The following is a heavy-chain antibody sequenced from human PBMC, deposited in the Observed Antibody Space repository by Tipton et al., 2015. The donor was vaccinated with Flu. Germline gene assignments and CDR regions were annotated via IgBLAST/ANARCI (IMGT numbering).Heavy chain of an antibody. D-gene: IGHD2-15*01. CDR2: IYTGVSGST. Sequence: QVQLVQSGGGVVQPGGSLRLSCAASGFNFTNYAMYWVRQALGKGLEWVTVIYTGVSGSTYYADSVKGRFTISRDNSKNTLYLQMNSLRVEDTAVYYCARQVASATDWFDPWGQGTLVTVSS. CDR3: ARQVASATDWFDP. V-gene: IGHV3-NL1*01. CDR1: GFNFTNYA. J-gene: IGHJ5*02.